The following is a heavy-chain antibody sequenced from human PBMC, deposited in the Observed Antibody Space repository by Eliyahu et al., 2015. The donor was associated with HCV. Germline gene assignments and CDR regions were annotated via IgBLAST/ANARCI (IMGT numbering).Heavy chain of an antibody. J-gene: IGHJ4*02. CDR1: XGSISSGGYY. Sequence: QVQLQESGPGLVKPSQTLSLTCXXPXGSISSGGYYWSWIRQHPRKGLEWIGYIYYSGSTYYNPSLKSRVTISVDTSKNQFSLKLSSVTAADTAVYYCARVGYQLLFDYWGQGTLVTVSS. V-gene: IGHV4-31*03. CDR2: IYYSGST. CDR3: ARVGYQLLFDY. D-gene: IGHD2-2*01.